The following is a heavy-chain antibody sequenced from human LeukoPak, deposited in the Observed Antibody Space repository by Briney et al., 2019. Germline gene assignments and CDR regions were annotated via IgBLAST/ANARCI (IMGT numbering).Heavy chain of an antibody. J-gene: IGHJ4*02. Sequence: GGSLRLSCAASGFTFSSYAMSWVRQAPGKGLEWVSAISGSGGSTYYADSVKGRFTISRDNSKNTLYLQMNSLRAEDTAVYYCARDGPIAYCGGDCYRAFGYWGQGTLVTVSS. CDR1: GFTFSSYA. CDR3: ARDGPIAYCGGDCYRAFGY. D-gene: IGHD2-21*02. V-gene: IGHV3-23*01. CDR2: ISGSGGST.